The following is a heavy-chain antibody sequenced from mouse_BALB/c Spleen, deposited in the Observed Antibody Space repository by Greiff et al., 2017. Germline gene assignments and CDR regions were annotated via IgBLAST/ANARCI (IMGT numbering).Heavy chain of an antibody. CDR3: ARDRQLGRRFDD. V-gene: IGHV2-9*02. Sequence: VQVVESGPGLVAPSQSLSITCTVSGFSLTSYGVHWVRQPPGKGLEWLGVIWAGGSTNYNSALMSRLSISKDNSKSQVFLKMNSLQTDDTAMYYGARDRQLGRRFDDWGQGTTLTVSA. D-gene: IGHD3-1*01. CDR1: GFSLTSYG. J-gene: IGHJ2*01. CDR2: IWAGGST.